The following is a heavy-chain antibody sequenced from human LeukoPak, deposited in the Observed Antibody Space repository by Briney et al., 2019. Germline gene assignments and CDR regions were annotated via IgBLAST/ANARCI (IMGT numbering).Heavy chain of an antibody. CDR3: ARIHYYGSGRGFDP. J-gene: IGHJ5*02. Sequence: GESLQISCWDSGSSFTSYWIGWVRQMPGKALEWMGIIYPGDSDTRYSPSFQGQVTISADKSISTAYLQWSSLKASDTAMYYCARIHYYGSGRGFDPWGQGTLVTVSS. D-gene: IGHD3-10*01. CDR2: IYPGDSDT. CDR1: GSSFTSYW. V-gene: IGHV5-51*01.